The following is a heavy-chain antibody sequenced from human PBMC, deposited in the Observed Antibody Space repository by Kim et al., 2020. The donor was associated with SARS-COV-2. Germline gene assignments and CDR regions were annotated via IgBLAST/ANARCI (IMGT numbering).Heavy chain of an antibody. D-gene: IGHD4-4*01. J-gene: IGHJ6*02. V-gene: IGHV3-30*01. CDR3: AREFLTTQYYGMDV. Sequence: ADSVKGRFTISRDNSKNTLYLQMNSLRAEDTAVYYCAREFLTTQYYGMDVWGQGTTVTVSS.